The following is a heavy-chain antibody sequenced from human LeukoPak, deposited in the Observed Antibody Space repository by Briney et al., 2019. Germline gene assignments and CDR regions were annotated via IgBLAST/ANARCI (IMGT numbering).Heavy chain of an antibody. CDR3: ARLYGDPRGGYYYYYGMDV. J-gene: IGHJ6*02. V-gene: IGHV3-48*01. D-gene: IGHD4-17*01. CDR2: ISSSSSTI. CDR1: GFTFSSYS. Sequence: GGSLRLSCATSGFTFSSYSMNWVRQAPGKGLEWVSYISSSSSTIYYADSVKGRFTISRDNAKNSLYLQMNSLRAEDTAVYYCARLYGDPRGGYYYYYGMDVWGQGTTVTVSS.